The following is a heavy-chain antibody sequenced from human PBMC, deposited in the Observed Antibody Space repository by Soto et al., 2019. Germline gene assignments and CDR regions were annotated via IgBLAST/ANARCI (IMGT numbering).Heavy chain of an antibody. CDR2: VSKSGGGT. D-gene: IGHD2-2*01. CDR1: WFNGSSHY. CDR3: ARDGCISTSCDVRGYLDY. V-gene: IGHV3-53*05. J-gene: IGHJ4*02. Sequence: PPRLPRTFAWFNGSSHYITWVRKAQRKGLEWVSAVSKSGGGTYYADSVKGRFTISRDNSKNTLYLQMNSLRAEDTAMYYCARDGCISTSCDVRGYLDYWVKGTLVTVSS.